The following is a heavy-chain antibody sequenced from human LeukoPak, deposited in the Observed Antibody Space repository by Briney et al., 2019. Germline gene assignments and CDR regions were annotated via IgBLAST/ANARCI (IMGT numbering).Heavy chain of an antibody. Sequence: SETLSLTCTVSGGSISSYYWSWIRQPPGQGLEWIGFIVYSGSTNYNPSLKSRVTISIDTSNNQLSLKLSSVTAADTAVYYCARHREMDSYEAFDMWGQGTMVTVSS. D-gene: IGHD5-24*01. J-gene: IGHJ3*02. CDR1: GGSISSYY. CDR3: ARHREMDSYEAFDM. CDR2: IVYSGST. V-gene: IGHV4-59*08.